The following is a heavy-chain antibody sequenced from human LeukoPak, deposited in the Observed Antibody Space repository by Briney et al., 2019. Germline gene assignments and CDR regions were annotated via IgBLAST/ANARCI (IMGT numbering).Heavy chain of an antibody. J-gene: IGHJ4*02. V-gene: IGHV4-38-2*01. CDR3: ARPRLVASTFDY. Sequence: SETLSLTCAVSGYSFSSCYCWGWLRPPPGKGLEWVGSIYHSGSTYYHPSLKRRATISVDTTKNQFSLQLPSVTAATTAEYCCARPRLVASTFDYWGQGTLVTVSS. CDR2: IYHSGST. CDR1: GYSFSSCYC. D-gene: IGHD2-21*01.